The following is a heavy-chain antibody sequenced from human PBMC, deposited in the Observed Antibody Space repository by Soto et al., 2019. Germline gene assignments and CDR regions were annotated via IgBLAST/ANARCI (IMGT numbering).Heavy chain of an antibody. V-gene: IGHV3-9*01. Sequence: GGSLRLSCAASGFTFDDYAMHWVRQAPGKGLEWVSGISWNSGSIGYADSVKGRFTISRDNAKNSLYLQMNSLRAEDTALYYCAKGHSGYDFYYFDYWGQGTLVTVSS. D-gene: IGHD5-12*01. J-gene: IGHJ4*02. CDR2: ISWNSGSI. CDR1: GFTFDDYA. CDR3: AKGHSGYDFYYFDY.